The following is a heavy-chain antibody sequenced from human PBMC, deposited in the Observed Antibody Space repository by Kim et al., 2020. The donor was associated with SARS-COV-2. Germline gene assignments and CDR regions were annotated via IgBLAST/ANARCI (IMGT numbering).Heavy chain of an antibody. CDR1: GGSIRSTTYY. D-gene: IGHD6-13*01. V-gene: IGHV4-39*01. CDR3: ASDTYGSTWYRAFDV. J-gene: IGHJ3*01. CDR2: MFYGGNT. Sequence: SETLSLTCTVSGGSIRSTTYYWGWIRQSPGKGLEWIGGMFYGGNTYHNPSLKSRVTILADTSKNQFSLKLTSVTAADTAVYYCASDTYGSTWYRAFDVWAQGTMVTVSS.